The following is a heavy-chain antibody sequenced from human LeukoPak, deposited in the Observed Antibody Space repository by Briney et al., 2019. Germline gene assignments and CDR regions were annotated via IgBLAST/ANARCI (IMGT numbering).Heavy chain of an antibody. CDR1: GGSISSSSYY. CDR3: ARVAASGPLDY. J-gene: IGHJ4*02. CDR2: IYYSGST. Sequence: SETLSLTCTVSGGSISSSSYYWGWIRQPPGKGLEWIGSIYYSGSTYYNPSLKSRVTISVDTSKNQFSLKLSSVTAADTAVYYCARVAASGPLDYWGQGALVTVSS. V-gene: IGHV4-39*07.